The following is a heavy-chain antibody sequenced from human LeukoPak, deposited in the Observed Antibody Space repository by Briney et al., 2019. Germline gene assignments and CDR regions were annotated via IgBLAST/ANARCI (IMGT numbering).Heavy chain of an antibody. CDR3: TRDSGGSYSIDY. D-gene: IGHD1-26*01. J-gene: IGHJ4*02. Sequence: GRSLRLSCAASGFTFSSYGMHWTRQAPGKGLEWVAVIWYDGSNKYYVDSVKGRSTISRDNSKNTLYLQMNSLRAEDTAVYYCTRDSGGSYSIDYWGQGTLVTVSS. CDR1: GFTFSSYG. V-gene: IGHV3-33*01. CDR2: IWYDGSNK.